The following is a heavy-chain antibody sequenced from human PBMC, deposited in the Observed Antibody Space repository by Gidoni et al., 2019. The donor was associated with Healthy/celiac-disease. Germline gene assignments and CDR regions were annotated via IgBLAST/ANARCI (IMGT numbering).Heavy chain of an antibody. J-gene: IGHJ4*02. CDR2: INPSGGST. CDR3: AREGASSGYPRRFDY. D-gene: IGHD3-22*01. Sequence: QVQLVPSGAEVKKPGASVKVSCKASGYTFTSYYMHWVRQAPGQGLEWMGIINPSGGSTSYAQKFQGRVTMTRDTSTSTVYMELSSLRSEDTAVYYCAREGASSGYPRRFDYWGQGTLVTVSS. V-gene: IGHV1-46*03. CDR1: GYTFTSYY.